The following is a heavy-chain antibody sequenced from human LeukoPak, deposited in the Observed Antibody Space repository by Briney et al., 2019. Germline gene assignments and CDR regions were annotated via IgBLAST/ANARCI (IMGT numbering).Heavy chain of an antibody. V-gene: IGHV3-30*02. CDR2: IRYDGSNK. CDR3: ATLRGIFGVVKGFDY. D-gene: IGHD3-3*01. J-gene: IGHJ4*02. CDR1: GFIFRDYT. Sequence: GGSLRLSCAASGFIFRDYTMTWVRQAPGKGLEWVAFIRYDGSNKYYVDSVKGRFTVSRANSKNTLYLQMNSLRTEDTAMYYCATLRGIFGVVKGFDYWGQGTLVTVSS.